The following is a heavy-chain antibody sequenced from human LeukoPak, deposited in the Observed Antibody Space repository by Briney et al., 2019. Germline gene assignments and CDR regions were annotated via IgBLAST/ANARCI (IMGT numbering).Heavy chain of an antibody. CDR2: ICYSGST. J-gene: IGHJ3*02. CDR1: GGSISSSSYY. D-gene: IGHD3-16*01. V-gene: IGHV4-39*01. Sequence: SETLSLTCTVSGGSISSSSYYWGWIRQPPGKGLEWIGSICYSGSTYYNPSLKSRVTISVDTSKNQFSPKLSSVTAADTAVYYCAAFEGLDMMDAFDIWGQGTMVTVSS. CDR3: AAFEGLDMMDAFDI.